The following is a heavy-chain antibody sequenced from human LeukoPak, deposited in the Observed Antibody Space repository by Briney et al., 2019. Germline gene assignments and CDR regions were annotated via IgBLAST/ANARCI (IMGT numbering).Heavy chain of an antibody. J-gene: IGHJ3*02. CDR1: GYSFTNYW. D-gene: IGHD3-22*01. CDR2: IYPGDSDT. V-gene: IGHV5-51*01. Sequence: GESLKISCKGGGYSFTNYWIVWVRQMPGKGLEWMGIIYPGDSDTRYSPSFQGQVTISADKSISTAYLQWSSLKASDTAMYYCARAQYYDSSGYYYDAFDIWGQGTMVTVSS. CDR3: ARAQYYDSSGYYYDAFDI.